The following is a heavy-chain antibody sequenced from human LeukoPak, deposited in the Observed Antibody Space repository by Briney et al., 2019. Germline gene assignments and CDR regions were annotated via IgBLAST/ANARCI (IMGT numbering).Heavy chain of an antibody. CDR3: AKDPDCSSTSCYYDY. CDR2: ISYDGSNK. V-gene: IGHV3-30*18. D-gene: IGHD2-2*01. Sequence: GGSLRLSCAASGFTFSSYSMNWVRQAPGKGLEWVAVISYDGSNKYYADSVKGRFTISRDNSKNTLYLQMNSLRAEDTAVYYCAKDPDCSSTSCYYDYWGQGTLVTVSS. CDR1: GFTFSSYS. J-gene: IGHJ4*02.